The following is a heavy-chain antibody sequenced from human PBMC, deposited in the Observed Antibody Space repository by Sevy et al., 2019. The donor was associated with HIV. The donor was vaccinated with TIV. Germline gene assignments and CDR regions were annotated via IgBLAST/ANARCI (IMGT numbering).Heavy chain of an antibody. D-gene: IGHD2-2*01. V-gene: IGHV3-74*01. CDR2: IKTDGSDT. CDR3: ARIKGASSSYAMDV. Sequence: GGSLRLSCAASGFTFSSYWMHWVRQAPGKGLVWVSRIKTDGSDTSYADSVKGRFTISRDNSNNTLDLQMNSLRAEDTAIYYCARIKGASSSYAMDVWGQGTTVTVSS. CDR1: GFTFSSYW. J-gene: IGHJ6*02.